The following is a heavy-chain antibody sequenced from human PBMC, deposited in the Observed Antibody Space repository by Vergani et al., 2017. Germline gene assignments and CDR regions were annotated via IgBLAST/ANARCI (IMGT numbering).Heavy chain of an antibody. CDR1: GFTFSSYG. D-gene: IGHD2-15*01. CDR3: ADSDY. V-gene: IGHV3-30*03. Sequence: QVQLVESGGGVVQPGRSLRLSCAASGFTFSSYGMHWVRQAPGKGLEWVAVISYDGSNKYYADSVKGRFTISRENSKNTLYLQMNSLRAEDTAVYYCADSDYWGQGTLVTVSS. CDR2: ISYDGSNK. J-gene: IGHJ4*02.